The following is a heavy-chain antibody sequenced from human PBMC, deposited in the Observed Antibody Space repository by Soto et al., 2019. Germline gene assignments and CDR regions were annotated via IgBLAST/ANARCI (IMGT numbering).Heavy chain of an antibody. CDR2: IYHSGNT. CDR1: GGSISNTSW. CDR3: ARGSNYYGLDV. V-gene: IGHV4-4*02. Sequence: SETLSHTCTVSGGSISNTSWWSWVRQPPGTGLEWIGEIYHSGNTNYNPSLKSRVTTLVDKSKNQFSLNLSSVTAADTAVYYCARGSNYYGLDVWGQGTTVTVS. J-gene: IGHJ6*02.